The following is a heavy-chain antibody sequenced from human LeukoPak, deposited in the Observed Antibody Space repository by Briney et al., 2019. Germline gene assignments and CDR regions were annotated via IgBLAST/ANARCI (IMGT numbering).Heavy chain of an antibody. Sequence: GGSLRLSCAASGFTFDDYGMSWVRQAPGKGLEWVSAISGSGGSTYYADSVKGRFTISRDNSKNTLYLQMNSLRAEDTAVYYCAKGYCSSTSCYYYYYYMDVWGKGTTVTVSS. J-gene: IGHJ6*03. D-gene: IGHD2-2*01. CDR3: AKGYCSSTSCYYYYYYMDV. V-gene: IGHV3-23*01. CDR1: GFTFDDYG. CDR2: ISGSGGST.